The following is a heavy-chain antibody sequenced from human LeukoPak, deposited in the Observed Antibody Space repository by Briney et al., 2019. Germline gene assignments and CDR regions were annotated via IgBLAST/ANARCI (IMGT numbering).Heavy chain of an antibody. Sequence: SETLSLTCTVSGGSISSSSYYWAWIRQPPGEGLGWIGTIYYSGSTYYNPSLKSRVTISVDTPKNQFSLRVSSVTAADTAVYYCARSRAYYYGSGSWDFDLWGRGTLVTVSS. D-gene: IGHD3-10*01. J-gene: IGHJ2*01. CDR2: IYYSGST. V-gene: IGHV4-39*01. CDR3: ARSRAYYYGSGSWDFDL. CDR1: GGSISSSSYY.